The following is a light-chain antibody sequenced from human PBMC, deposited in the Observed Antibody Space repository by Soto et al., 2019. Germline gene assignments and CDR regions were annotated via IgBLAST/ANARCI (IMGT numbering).Light chain of an antibody. V-gene: IGKV3-15*01. J-gene: IGKJ2*01. CDR2: GAS. CDR1: QSVGSN. Sequence: EIVMTQSPATLSVSPGERATLSCRASQSVGSNLAWYQQKPGQAPRLLIYGASTRTTAIPARFSGSGSETEFTLTISSLQSEDFAVYYCQHYNNWPPYAFGQGTKLEIK. CDR3: QHYNNWPPYA.